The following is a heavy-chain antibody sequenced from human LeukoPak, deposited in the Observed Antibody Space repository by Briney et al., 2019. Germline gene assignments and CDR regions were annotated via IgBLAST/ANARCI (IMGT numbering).Heavy chain of an antibody. D-gene: IGHD3-10*01. CDR3: ARALWFGPYYYYYGMDV. Sequence: AGGSLGLSCAASGFTFSSYAMHWVRQAPGKGLEWVAVISHDESHKYYADSVMGRFTISRDNSKNTLYLQMNSLRAEDTAVYYCARALWFGPYYYYYGMDVWGQGTTVTVSS. V-gene: IGHV3-30*14. CDR1: GFTFSSYA. J-gene: IGHJ6*02. CDR2: ISHDESHK.